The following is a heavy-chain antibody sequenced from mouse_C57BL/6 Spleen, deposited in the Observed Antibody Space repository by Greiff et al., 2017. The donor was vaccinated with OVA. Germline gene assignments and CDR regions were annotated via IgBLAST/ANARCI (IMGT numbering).Heavy chain of an antibody. V-gene: IGHV1-52*01. CDR3: ARDYGNPTWYFDV. Sequence: VQLQQSGAELVRPGSSVKLSCKASGYTFTSYWMHWVKQRPIQGLEWIGNIDPSDSETHYNQKFKDKATLTVDNSSSTAYMQLSSLTSEDSAVYYCARDYGNPTWYFDVWGTGTTVTVSA. D-gene: IGHD2-1*01. CDR1: GYTFTSYW. CDR2: IDPSDSET. J-gene: IGHJ1*03.